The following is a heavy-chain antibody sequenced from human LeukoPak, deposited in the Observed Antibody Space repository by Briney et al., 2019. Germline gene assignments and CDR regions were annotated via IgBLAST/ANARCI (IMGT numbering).Heavy chain of an antibody. J-gene: IGHJ3*02. Sequence: SETQSLTCTVSGGSISSYYWSWIRQPPGKGLEWIGYIYYSGSTNYNPSLKSRVTISVDTSKNQFSLKLSSVTAADTAVYYCASTRIYYDFWANAFDIWGQGKVGTVSS. CDR3: ASTRIYYDFWANAFDI. D-gene: IGHD3-3*01. V-gene: IGHV4-59*08. CDR2: IYYSGST. CDR1: GGSISSYY.